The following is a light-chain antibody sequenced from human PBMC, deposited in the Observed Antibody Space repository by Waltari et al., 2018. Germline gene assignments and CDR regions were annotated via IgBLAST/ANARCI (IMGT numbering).Light chain of an antibody. J-gene: IGLJ2*01. CDR3: SSYTSSNTLV. CDR2: DVS. Sequence: QSALTQPASVSGSPGQSITISCTGTSSDVGGYNYVPWYQQHPGKAPKLMIYDVSNRPSGVSNRFSGSTSGNTASLTISGLQAEDEADYYCSSYTSSNTLVFGGGTKLTVL. CDR1: SSDVGGYNY. V-gene: IGLV2-14*03.